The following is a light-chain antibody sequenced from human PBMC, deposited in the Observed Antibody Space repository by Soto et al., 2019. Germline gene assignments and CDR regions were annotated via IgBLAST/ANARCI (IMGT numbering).Light chain of an antibody. V-gene: IGKV3-20*01. CDR1: QTGNNNY. CDR2: GVY. Sequence: IVLTQSPGTLSLSPGERATLSCRASQTGNNNYLAWYQHKSGQAPRLLIYGVYTRASGIPDRFSGSGSGTEFTLTITRLKPEDSAVYFCQHYGYSQWTFGQGTKVEIK. CDR3: QHYGYSQWT. J-gene: IGKJ1*01.